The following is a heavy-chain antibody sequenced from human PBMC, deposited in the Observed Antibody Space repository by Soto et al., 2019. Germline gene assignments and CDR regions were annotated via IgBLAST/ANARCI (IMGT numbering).Heavy chain of an antibody. V-gene: IGHV1-58*01. CDR1: GFTCTSSA. Sequence: SVKVSCKASGFTCTSSAVQWVRQARGQRLEWIGWIVVGSGNTNYAQKFQERVTITRDMSTSTAYMELSSLRSEDTAVYYCAADCGGDCKRDYYCGMDVWGQGTTVTVSS. CDR2: IVVGSGNT. J-gene: IGHJ6*02. D-gene: IGHD2-21*02. CDR3: AADCGGDCKRDYYCGMDV.